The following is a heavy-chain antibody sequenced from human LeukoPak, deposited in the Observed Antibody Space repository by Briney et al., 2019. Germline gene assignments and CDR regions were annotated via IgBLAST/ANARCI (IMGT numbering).Heavy chain of an antibody. Sequence: ASVKVSCKASGYTFTSYTMNWVRQAPGQGLEWMGWINTNTGNPTYAQDFTGRFVFSLDTSVSTTYLQISSLKAEDTAVYYCARDLTTMVADSTFDIWGQGTMDTVSS. V-gene: IGHV7-4-1*02. CDR2: INTNTGNP. CDR1: GYTFTSYT. J-gene: IGHJ3*02. CDR3: ARDLTTMVADSTFDI. D-gene: IGHD4/OR15-4a*01.